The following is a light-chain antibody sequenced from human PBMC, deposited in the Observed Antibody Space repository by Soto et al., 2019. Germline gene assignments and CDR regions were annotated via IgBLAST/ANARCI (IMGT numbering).Light chain of an antibody. CDR1: SSDVGSYNL. V-gene: IGLV2-23*02. CDR3: CSYAGSSTFAV. CDR2: EVS. Sequence: QSALTQPASVSGSPGQSITISCTGTSSDVGSYNLVSWYQQHPGKAPKLMIYEVSKRPSGVSNRLSGSKSGNTASLTISGLQAEDEADYYCCSYAGSSTFAVFGGGTQRTV. J-gene: IGLJ7*01.